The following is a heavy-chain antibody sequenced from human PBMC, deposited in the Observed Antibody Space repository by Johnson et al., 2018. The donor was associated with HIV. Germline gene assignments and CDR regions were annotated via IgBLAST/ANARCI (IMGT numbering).Heavy chain of an antibody. Sequence: QAQLVESGGGVVRPGRSLRLSCAASGFTFSSYAMHWVRQAPGKGLEWVAVISYDGTHKYYADSVKGRFTISRDNSKNKLYLQTNSLRAEDTAVFYCARDRYYGLAWGWAFDIWGQGTMVTVSS. CDR1: GFTFSSYA. V-gene: IGHV3-30*04. CDR3: ARDRYYGLAWGWAFDI. J-gene: IGHJ3*02. CDR2: ISYDGTHK. D-gene: IGHD3-16*01.